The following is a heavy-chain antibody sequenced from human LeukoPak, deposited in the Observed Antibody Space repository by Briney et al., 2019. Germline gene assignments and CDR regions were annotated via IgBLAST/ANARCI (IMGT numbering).Heavy chain of an antibody. Sequence: SETLSPTCTVSGGSISSYYWSWIRQPPGKGLEWIGYIYYSGSTNYNPSLKSRVTISVDTSKNQFSLKLSSVTAADTAVYYCARGPSTQYYYYYMDVWGKGTTVTVSS. V-gene: IGHV4-59*01. D-gene: IGHD2-2*01. CDR3: ARGPSTQYYYYYMDV. J-gene: IGHJ6*03. CDR1: GGSISSYY. CDR2: IYYSGST.